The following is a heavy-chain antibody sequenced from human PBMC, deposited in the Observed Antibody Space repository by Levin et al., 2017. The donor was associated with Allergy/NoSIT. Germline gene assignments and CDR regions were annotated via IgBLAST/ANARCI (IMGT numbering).Heavy chain of an antibody. CDR1: GFTFSSFG. J-gene: IGHJ1*01. Sequence: ASVKVSCTTSGFTFSSFGFSWVRRATGQGLEWMGWISAYTGNINFAQKFQGRVSLTTDTFTNTSYLELRGLTSDDTAVYYCARDDYDSDGTRAEFSHHLGQGTLVTVSS. V-gene: IGHV1-18*01. CDR2: ISAYTGNI. CDR3: ARDDYDSDGTRAEFSHH. D-gene: IGHD3-22*01.